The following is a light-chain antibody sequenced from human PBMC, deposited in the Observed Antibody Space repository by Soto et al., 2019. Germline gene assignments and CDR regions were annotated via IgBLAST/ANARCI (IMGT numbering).Light chain of an antibody. CDR1: QSLSSN. CDR3: QQYSNWPPIT. J-gene: IGKJ5*01. V-gene: IGKV3-15*01. Sequence: EIVMTQSPVTLSVSPGERVTLSCRASQSLSSNFSWYQHEPGHAPTLLIYGAFTGATGIPARFSGTGSGTEFTLTISSLQSEDFAVYYCQQYSNWPPITFGQGTRLEIK. CDR2: GAF.